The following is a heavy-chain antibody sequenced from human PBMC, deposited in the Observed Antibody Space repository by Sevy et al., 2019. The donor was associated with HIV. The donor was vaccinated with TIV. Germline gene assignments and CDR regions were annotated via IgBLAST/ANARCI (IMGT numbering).Heavy chain of an antibody. CDR2: IKEDGKET. Sequence: GGSLRLSCVASGFTVSNYWMNWVRQAPGMGLEWVAKIKEDGKETYYVDPVKGRFTISRDNAKNSLYLQMTSLRAEDTAVYYCARDKNSAMVTPFDFWGQGTLVTVSS. CDR3: ARDKNSAMVTPFDF. V-gene: IGHV3-7*03. J-gene: IGHJ4*02. D-gene: IGHD5-18*01. CDR1: GFTVSNYW.